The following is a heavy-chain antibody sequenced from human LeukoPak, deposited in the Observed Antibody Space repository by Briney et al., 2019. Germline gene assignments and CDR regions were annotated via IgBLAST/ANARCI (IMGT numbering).Heavy chain of an antibody. V-gene: IGHV4-39*01. CDR1: GGSINYN. CDR3: ARPTYCSGGRCFTYFDN. J-gene: IGHJ4*02. Sequence: PSETLSLTCTVSGGSINYNWGWIRRPPAKGREWIGSNYYSGTSYYNPSLKSRVTISVDTSKNQFSLKLSSVTAADTAVHYCARPTYCSGGRCFTYFDNWGQGTLVTVSS. D-gene: IGHD2-15*01. CDR2: NYYSGTS.